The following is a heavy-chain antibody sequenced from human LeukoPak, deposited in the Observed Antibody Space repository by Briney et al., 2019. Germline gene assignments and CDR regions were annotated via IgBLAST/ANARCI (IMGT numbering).Heavy chain of an antibody. D-gene: IGHD3-3*01. V-gene: IGHV4-34*01. Sequence: PSETLSLTCAVYGVSFSGYYWSWIRQPPGKGLEWIGEINHSGSTNYNPSLKSRVTISVDTSKNQFSLKLSSVTAADTAVYYCARSSQPQGTYYDFWSGYYINWFDPWGQGTLVTVSS. J-gene: IGHJ5*02. CDR1: GVSFSGYY. CDR2: INHSGST. CDR3: ARSSQPQGTYYDFWSGYYINWFDP.